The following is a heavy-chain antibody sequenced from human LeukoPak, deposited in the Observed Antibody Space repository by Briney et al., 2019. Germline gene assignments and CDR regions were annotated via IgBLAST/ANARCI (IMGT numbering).Heavy chain of an antibody. CDR1: GGSISSYY. CDR2: IYTSGST. CDR3: ARADCSGGSCYEGDNWFDP. V-gene: IGHV4-4*07. D-gene: IGHD2-15*01. J-gene: IGHJ5*02. Sequence: PSETLSLTCTVSGGSISSYYWSWIRQPAGKGLEWIGRIYTSGSTNYNPSLKSRVTISVDTSKNQFSLKLSSVTAADTAVYYCARADCSGGSCYEGDNWFDPWGQGTLVTVSS.